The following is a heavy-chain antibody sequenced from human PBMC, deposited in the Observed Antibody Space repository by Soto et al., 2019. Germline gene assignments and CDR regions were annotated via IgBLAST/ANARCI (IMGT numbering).Heavy chain of an antibody. J-gene: IGHJ4*02. V-gene: IGHV3-66*01. Sequence: EVQLVESGGGLVQPGGSLRLSCAASGFTVSSKYMSWVRHAPGKGLEWVSVIYSGGSTFYADSVRGRFTISRDNSKNTVNLQMNSLRAEDTAVDYCARDPWVADYWGQGTLVTVSS. CDR1: GFTVSSKY. D-gene: IGHD3-16*01. CDR3: ARDPWVADY. CDR2: IYSGGST.